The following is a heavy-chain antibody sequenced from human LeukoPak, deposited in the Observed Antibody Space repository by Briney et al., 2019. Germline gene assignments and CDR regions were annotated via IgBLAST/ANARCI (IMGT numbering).Heavy chain of an antibody. CDR1: GGSISSGSYY. CDR3: ARGGVGAYKVALGY. D-gene: IGHD1-26*01. CDR2: VYTSGST. Sequence: SETLSLTCTVSGGSISSGSYYWSWIRQPAGKGLEWIGRVYTSGSTNYNPSLKSQVTMSVDTSKNQFSLKLSSVTAADTAVYYCARGGVGAYKVALGYWGQGTLVTVSS. J-gene: IGHJ4*02. V-gene: IGHV4-61*02.